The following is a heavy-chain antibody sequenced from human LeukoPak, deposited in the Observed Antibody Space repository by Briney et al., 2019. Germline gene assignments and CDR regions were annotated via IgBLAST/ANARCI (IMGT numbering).Heavy chain of an antibody. CDR2: ISSSSSYI. CDR3: ARALGYSGYGYYYYYGMDV. V-gene: IGHV3-21*01. Sequence: GGSPRLSCAASGFTFSSYSMNWVRQAPGKGLEWVSSISSSSSYIYYADSVKGRFTISRDNAKNSLYLQMNSLRAEDTAVYYCARALGYSGYGYYYYYGMDVWGQGTTVTVSS. D-gene: IGHD5-12*01. J-gene: IGHJ6*02. CDR1: GFTFSSYS.